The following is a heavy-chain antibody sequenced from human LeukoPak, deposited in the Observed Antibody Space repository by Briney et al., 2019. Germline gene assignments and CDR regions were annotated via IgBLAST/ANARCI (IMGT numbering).Heavy chain of an antibody. J-gene: IGHJ4*02. Sequence: ASVKVSCKAFGYTFTSNYMHWVRQAPGQGPEWMGVISPSGGSTTYAQKFQGRVTMTTDTSTSTAYMELRSLRSDDAAVYYCARYQYANFDTLDYWGQGTLVTVSS. CDR1: GYTFTSNY. CDR2: ISPSGGST. D-gene: IGHD3-22*01. V-gene: IGHV1-46*01. CDR3: ARYQYANFDTLDY.